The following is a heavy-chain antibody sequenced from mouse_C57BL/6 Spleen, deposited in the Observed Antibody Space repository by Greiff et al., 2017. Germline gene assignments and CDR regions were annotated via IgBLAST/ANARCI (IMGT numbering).Heavy chain of an antibody. CDR2: ISYDGSN. J-gene: IGHJ2*01. CDR1: GYSITSGYY. V-gene: IGHV3-6*01. CDR3: ARAYGYDLDY. Sequence: EVKLVESGPGLVKPSQSLSLTCSVTGYSITSGYYWNWIRQFPGNKLEWMGYISYDGSNNYNPSLKNRISITRDTSKNQFFLKLNSVTTEDTATYYCARAYGYDLDYWGQGTTLTVSS. D-gene: IGHD2-2*01.